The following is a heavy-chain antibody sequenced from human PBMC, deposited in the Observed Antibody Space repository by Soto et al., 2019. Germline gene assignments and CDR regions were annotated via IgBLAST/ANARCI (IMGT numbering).Heavy chain of an antibody. CDR3: ARDRLPGGYSYGYGGMDV. CDR2: IIVAAGST. Sequence: SLKVSCKASGFTFSNSAMQWVRQARGQSLEWIGYIIVAAGSTKNAQELQERLTITRDMSTNTAYMELSSLRSDDTAVYYCARDRLPGGYSYGYGGMDVWGQGTTVTVSS. V-gene: IGHV1-58*02. CDR1: GFTFSNSA. D-gene: IGHD5-18*01. J-gene: IGHJ6*02.